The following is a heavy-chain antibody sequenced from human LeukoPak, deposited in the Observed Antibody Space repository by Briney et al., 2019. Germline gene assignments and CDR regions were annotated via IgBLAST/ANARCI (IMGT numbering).Heavy chain of an antibody. V-gene: IGHV3-74*01. J-gene: IGHJ4*02. D-gene: IGHD1-26*01. CDR3: ARDWQDTGAFDY. CDR1: GFTFSSYW. CDR2: INSDGSST. Sequence: PGGSLRLSCAASGFTFSSYWMHWVRQAPGEGLVXVSRINSDGSSTSYADSVKGRFTISRDNAKNTLYLQMNSLRAEDTAVYYCARDWQDTGAFDYWGQGTLVTVSS.